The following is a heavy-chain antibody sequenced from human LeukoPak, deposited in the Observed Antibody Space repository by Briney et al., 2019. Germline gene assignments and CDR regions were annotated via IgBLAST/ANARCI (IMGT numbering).Heavy chain of an antibody. CDR3: ARDRKNDYGNNVGAFDV. D-gene: IGHD4-11*01. Sequence: GGSLRLSCAASGFIFSTYWMSWVRQAPGKGLEWVANIKGDGSEKHCVDSLEGRFTISRDNAKNSLYLQLNSLRVEDTAVYYCARDRKNDYGNNVGAFDVWGLGTMVTVSS. CDR1: GFIFSTYW. V-gene: IGHV3-7*01. J-gene: IGHJ3*01. CDR2: IKGDGSEK.